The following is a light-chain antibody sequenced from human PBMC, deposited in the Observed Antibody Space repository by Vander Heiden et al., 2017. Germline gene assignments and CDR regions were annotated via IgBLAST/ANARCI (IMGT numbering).Light chain of an antibody. Sequence: DIVMTQPPVSLPVTPGAPASIYCTSSQSLLHSNGYNYLDWYLQKPGQSPHLLIYWGSHRASGVPARFSGSGSGADFTLKISRVEAEDVGVYYCMQTLQTPYTFGQGTKLEIK. CDR2: WGS. CDR3: MQTLQTPYT. V-gene: IGKV2-28*01. CDR1: QSLLHSNGYNY. J-gene: IGKJ2*01.